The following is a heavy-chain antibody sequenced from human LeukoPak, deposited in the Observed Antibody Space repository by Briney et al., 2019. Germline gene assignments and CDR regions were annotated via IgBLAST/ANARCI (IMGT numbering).Heavy chain of an antibody. CDR1: GASISTYY. J-gene: IGHJ4*02. V-gene: IGHV4-4*07. CDR2: IYASGST. CDR3: ANTMVRGVILN. D-gene: IGHD3-10*01. Sequence: SETLSLTCTVSGASISTYYWSWIRQPAGKGLEWIGRIYASGSTNYNPSLKSRVTMSVDTSKNQFSLKLSSVTAADTAVYYCANTMVRGVILNWGQGTLVTVSS.